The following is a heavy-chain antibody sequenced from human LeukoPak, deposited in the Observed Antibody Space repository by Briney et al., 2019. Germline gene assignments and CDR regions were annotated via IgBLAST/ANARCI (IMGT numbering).Heavy chain of an antibody. D-gene: IGHD2-8*01. CDR2: INHSGST. V-gene: IGHV4-34*01. CDR3: ARARLILGYCTNGVCYPSTSRGVYYFDY. J-gene: IGHJ4*02. CDR1: GGSFSGYY. Sequence: SETLSLTCAVYGGSFSGYYRSWIRQPPGKGLEWIGEINHSGSTNYNPSLKSRVTISVDTSKNQFSLKLSSVTAADTAVYYCARARLILGYCTNGVCYPSTSRGVYYFDYWGQGTLVTVSS.